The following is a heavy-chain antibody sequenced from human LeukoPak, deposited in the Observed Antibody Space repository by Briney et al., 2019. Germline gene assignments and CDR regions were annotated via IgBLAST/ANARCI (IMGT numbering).Heavy chain of an antibody. D-gene: IGHD3-3*01. Sequence: ASVKVSRKASGYTFTSYGISWVRQAPGQGLEWMGWISAYNGNTNYAQKLQGRVTMTTDTSTSTAYMELRSLRSDDTAVYYCARDLEGSYFWSGSHAFDIWGQGTMVTVSS. CDR3: ARDLEGSYFWSGSHAFDI. CDR2: ISAYNGNT. J-gene: IGHJ3*02. CDR1: GYTFTSYG. V-gene: IGHV1-18*01.